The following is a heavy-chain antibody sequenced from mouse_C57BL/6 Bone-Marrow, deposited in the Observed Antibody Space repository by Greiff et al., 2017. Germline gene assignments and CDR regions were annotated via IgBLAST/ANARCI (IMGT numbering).Heavy chain of an antibody. D-gene: IGHD4-1*01. V-gene: IGHV1-55*01. Sequence: QVQLQQSGAELVKPGASVKMSCKASGYTFTSYWITWVKQRPGQGLEWIGDIHPTSGRTNYNEKFKSKAILTVDTSSNTAYMQLSSLTSEDSAVFYCARSGPLGRSFDYWGQGTTLTVSS. CDR2: IHPTSGRT. CDR1: GYTFTSYW. J-gene: IGHJ2*01. CDR3: ARSGPLGRSFDY.